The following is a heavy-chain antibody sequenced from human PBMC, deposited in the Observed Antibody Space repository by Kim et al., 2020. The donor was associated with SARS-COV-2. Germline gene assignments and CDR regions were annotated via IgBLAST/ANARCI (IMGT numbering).Heavy chain of an antibody. V-gene: IGHV3-11*06. J-gene: IGHJ4*02. CDR3: ARDLVGTSNGSGSYYNENY. D-gene: IGHD3-10*01. Sequence: RFTISRDNAKNSLYLQMNSLRAEDTAVYYCARDLVGTSNGSGSYYNENYWGQGTLVTVSS.